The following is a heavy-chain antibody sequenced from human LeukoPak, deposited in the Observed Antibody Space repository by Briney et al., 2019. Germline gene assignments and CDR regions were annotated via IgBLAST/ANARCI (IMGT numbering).Heavy chain of an antibody. V-gene: IGHV3-53*01. CDR1: GFTVSSNY. D-gene: IGHD6-19*01. CDR2: IYSGGST. J-gene: IGHJ4*02. Sequence: GGSLRLSCAASGFTVSSNYMSWVRQAPGKGLEWVSVIYSGGSTYYADSVKGRFTISRDNAKNSLYLQMNSLRAEDTAVYYCVRDPPRTVPGIDFDYWGQGTLVTVSS. CDR3: VRDPPRTVPGIDFDY.